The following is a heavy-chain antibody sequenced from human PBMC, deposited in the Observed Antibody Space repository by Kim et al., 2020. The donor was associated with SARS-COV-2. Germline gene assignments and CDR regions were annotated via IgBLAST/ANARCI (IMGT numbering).Heavy chain of an antibody. Sequence: SETLSLTCTVSGGSISSYYWSWIRQPPGKGLEWIGYIYYSGSTNYNPSLKSRVTISVDTSKNQFSLKLSSVTAADTAVYYCARGGVVAGTNDYWGQGTLVTVSS. CDR1: GGSISSYY. CDR2: IYYSGST. D-gene: IGHD6-19*01. CDR3: ARGGVVAGTNDY. J-gene: IGHJ4*02. V-gene: IGHV4-59*13.